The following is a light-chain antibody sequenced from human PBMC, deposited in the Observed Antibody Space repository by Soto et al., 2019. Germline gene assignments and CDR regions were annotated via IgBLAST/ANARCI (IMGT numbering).Light chain of an antibody. CDR1: QSVTKY. V-gene: IGKV3-11*01. CDR2: DAS. J-gene: IGKJ4*01. Sequence: EIVLTQSPATLSLSPGERATLSCRASQSVTKYLSWYQQKPGQAPRLLIYDASNRATGIPARFSGSGSGTEFTLTISSLEPEDFAVYYCQQRTIWPLTFGGGTKVEIK. CDR3: QQRTIWPLT.